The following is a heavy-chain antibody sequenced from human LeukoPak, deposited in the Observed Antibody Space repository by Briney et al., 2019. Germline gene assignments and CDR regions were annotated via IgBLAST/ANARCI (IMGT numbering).Heavy chain of an antibody. CDR2: INHSGSA. Sequence: SETLSLTCAVSGGSISSYYWTWIRQPPGKGLEWIGEINHSGSANYNPSLKSRVTISLDTSKNQFSLKVSSVTAADTAVYYCARGQGTVTTHWGQGTLVTVSS. J-gene: IGHJ4*02. CDR3: ARGQGTVTTH. V-gene: IGHV4-34*01. D-gene: IGHD4-17*01. CDR1: GGSISSYY.